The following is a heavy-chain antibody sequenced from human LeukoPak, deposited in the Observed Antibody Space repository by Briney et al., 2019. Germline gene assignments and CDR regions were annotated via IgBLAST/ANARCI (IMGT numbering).Heavy chain of an antibody. Sequence: GGSLRLSCLVSGFNFNNYGMVWVRQAPGKGLEWVSGISGSGGSTYYADSVRGRFTISRDNSKNTLYLQMNSLRAEDTAVYYCAKDAIDIYSSSWLWYFDYWGQGNLVTVSS. V-gene: IGHV3-23*01. CDR3: AKDAIDIYSSSWLWYFDY. CDR1: GFNFNNYG. J-gene: IGHJ4*02. D-gene: IGHD6-13*01. CDR2: ISGSGGST.